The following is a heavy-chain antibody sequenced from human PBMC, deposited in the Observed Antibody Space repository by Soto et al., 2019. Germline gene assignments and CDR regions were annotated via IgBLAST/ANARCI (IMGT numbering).Heavy chain of an antibody. CDR3: ARGKYIGSYYFDY. CDR1: GFTFGDYW. Sequence: EVQLVESGGGLVQPGGSLRLSCEVSGFTFGDYWMHWVRQAPGKGLEWVSRIDSDGSGATYADSVRGRFTISRDNAKNTLYLQINSLGVEDTAMYYCARGKYIGSYYFDYWGQGTLVTVSS. CDR2: IDSDGSGA. J-gene: IGHJ4*02. D-gene: IGHD1-26*01. V-gene: IGHV3-74*01.